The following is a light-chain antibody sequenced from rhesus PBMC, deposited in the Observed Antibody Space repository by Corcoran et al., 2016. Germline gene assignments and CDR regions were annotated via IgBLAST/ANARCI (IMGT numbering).Light chain of an antibody. J-gene: IGKJ1*01. CDR1: QSVSRR. CDR2: DVS. Sequence: EIVLTQSPATLSLSPGERATLSCRASQSVSRRLAWYQQKPGQAPRLLIFDVSTRAPGIPDRFSGSGFGTDFPLTISSLEPEGVGVYYCQQYSNWPWTFGQGTEVEIK. V-gene: IGKV3-35*01. CDR3: QQYSNWPWT.